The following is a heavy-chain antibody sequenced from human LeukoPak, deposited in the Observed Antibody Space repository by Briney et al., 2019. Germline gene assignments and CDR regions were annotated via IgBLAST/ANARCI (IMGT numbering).Heavy chain of an antibody. CDR1: GFTFRSHA. CDR2: IYENGGTT. V-gene: IGHV3-23*01. D-gene: IGHD2-21*01. CDR3: AKDFRIGYSAHFDY. Sequence: GGSLRLSCVGCGFTFRSHAMSWVRQAPDKGLEFVSGIYENGGTTYYADSVEGRFSISRDNSKNTLYLQMDSLRGEDTAVYYCAKDFRIGYSAHFDYWGQGALVTVSS. J-gene: IGHJ4*02.